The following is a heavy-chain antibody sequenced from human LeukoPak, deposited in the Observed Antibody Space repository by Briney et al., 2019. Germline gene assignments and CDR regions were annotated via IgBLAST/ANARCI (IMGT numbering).Heavy chain of an antibody. CDR3: ARDRHIAAAVYYYYMDV. CDR1: GYTFTSYI. J-gene: IGHJ6*03. V-gene: IGHV1-18*01. D-gene: IGHD6-13*01. Sequence: ASVKVSCKASGYTFTSYIISGVRQAPGQGLEWMGWINAYNGNTDYAQRVQGRDTMTTDTSTSTAYMELRSLRSDDTAVYYCARDRHIAAAVYYYYMDVWAKGPRSPSP. CDR2: INAYNGNT.